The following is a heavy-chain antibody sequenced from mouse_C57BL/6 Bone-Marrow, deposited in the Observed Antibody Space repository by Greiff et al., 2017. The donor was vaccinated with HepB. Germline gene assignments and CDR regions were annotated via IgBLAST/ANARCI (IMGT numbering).Heavy chain of an antibody. D-gene: IGHD1-1*01. V-gene: IGHV1-76*01. CDR2: IYPGSGNT. Sequence: QVQLKQSGAELVRPGASVKLSCKASGYTFTDYYINWVKQRPGQGLEWIARIYPGSGNTYYNEKFKGKATLTAEKSSSTAYMQLSSLTSEDSAVYFCARGGDYYGSKGYFDVWGTGTTVTVSS. CDR3: ARGGDYYGSKGYFDV. J-gene: IGHJ1*03. CDR1: GYTFTDYY.